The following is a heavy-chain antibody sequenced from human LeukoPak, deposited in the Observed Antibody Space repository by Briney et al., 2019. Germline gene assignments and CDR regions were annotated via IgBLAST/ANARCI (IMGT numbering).Heavy chain of an antibody. V-gene: IGHV4-39*01. J-gene: IGHJ6*03. D-gene: IGHD1-26*01. Sequence: PSETLSLTCTVSGGSISTTGYHWGWIRQPPGKGLEWIGSIYHSGGTYYNPSLKRRVTISVDTSNNQFSVKLSSVTAADTAMYYCARHLGASYRYNYYYMGVWGKGTTVTVSS. CDR1: GGSISTTGYH. CDR2: IYHSGGT. CDR3: ARHLGASYRYNYYYMGV.